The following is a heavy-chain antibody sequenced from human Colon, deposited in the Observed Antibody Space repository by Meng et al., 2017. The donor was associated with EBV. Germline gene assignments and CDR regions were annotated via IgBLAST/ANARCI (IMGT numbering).Heavy chain of an antibody. D-gene: IGHD5-24*01. Sequence: VELQVSGPALVKPSVTLSLTCTMSGASISSNNWWSWVRQPPGKGLEWIGEIYHGGNTNYNPSLKSRVTISVDRSNDQFSLSLSSVTAADTAVYYCARGNAYNAPSFDYWGQGTLVTVSS. CDR3: ARGNAYNAPSFDY. CDR2: IYHGGNT. J-gene: IGHJ4*02. V-gene: IGHV4-4*02. CDR1: GASISSNNW.